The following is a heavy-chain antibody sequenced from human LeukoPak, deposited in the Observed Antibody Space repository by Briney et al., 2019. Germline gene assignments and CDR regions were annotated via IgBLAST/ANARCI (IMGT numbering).Heavy chain of an antibody. CDR2: IFYSGST. D-gene: IGHD6-13*01. CDR3: ARVYYSNSYDYWYFDL. CDR1: GGSIRSYY. Sequence: SETLSLTCTVSGGSIRSYYWSWIRQPPGKGLEWIGYIFYSGSTNYNPSLKSRVTISVDTSKNQFSLKLSSVTAADTAVYYCARVYYSNSYDYWYFDLWGRGTLVTVSS. J-gene: IGHJ2*01. V-gene: IGHV4-59*01.